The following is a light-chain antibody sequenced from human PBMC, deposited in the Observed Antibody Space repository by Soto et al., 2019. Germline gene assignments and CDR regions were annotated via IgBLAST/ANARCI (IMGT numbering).Light chain of an antibody. CDR2: GAS. Sequence: EIVMTQSPATLSVSPGERATLSCRASQSVSSNLAWYQQRPGQAPRLLIYGASTRATGIPARFSGSGSGTDFTLTISSLEPEDFAMYYCQQCGGSPTFGQGTKVDI. CDR1: QSVSSN. J-gene: IGKJ1*01. CDR3: QQCGGSPT. V-gene: IGKV3D-15*01.